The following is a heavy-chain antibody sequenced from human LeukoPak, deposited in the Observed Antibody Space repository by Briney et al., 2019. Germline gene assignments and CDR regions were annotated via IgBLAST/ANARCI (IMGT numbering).Heavy chain of an antibody. D-gene: IGHD3-10*01. Sequence: SVKVSCKASGGTFSSYAISWVRQAPGQGLEWMGGIIPIFGTANYAQKFQGRVTITADKSTGTAYMELSSLRSEDTAVYYCARGDTWFGEFFYMDVWGKGTTVTVSS. CDR3: ARGDTWFGEFFYMDV. CDR1: GGTFSSYA. CDR2: IIPIFGTA. J-gene: IGHJ6*03. V-gene: IGHV1-69*06.